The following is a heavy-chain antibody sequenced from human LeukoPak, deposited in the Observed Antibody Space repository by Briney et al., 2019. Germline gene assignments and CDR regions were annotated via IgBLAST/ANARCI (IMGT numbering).Heavy chain of an antibody. V-gene: IGHV4-34*01. CDR1: GGSFSGYY. CDR3: ASRSLGLYYFDY. Sequence: PSETLSLTCAVYGGSFSGYYWSWIRQPPGKGLEWIGEINHSGSTNYNPSLKSRVTISVDTSKNQFSLKLSSVTAADTAVYYCASRSLGLYYFDYWGQGTLATVSS. D-gene: IGHD5/OR15-5a*01. J-gene: IGHJ4*02. CDR2: INHSGST.